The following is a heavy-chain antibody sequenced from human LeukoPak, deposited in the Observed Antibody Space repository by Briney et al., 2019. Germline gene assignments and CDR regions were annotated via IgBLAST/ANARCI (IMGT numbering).Heavy chain of an antibody. J-gene: IGHJ4*02. V-gene: IGHV4-34*01. CDR1: GGAFSGYS. D-gene: IGHD4-17*01. CDR3: ARGRSYEYGDYDY. CDR2: IDPNGTT. Sequence: SETLSHTCAVYGGAFSGYSWSWIRQPPGKGLEWIGEIDPNGTTNYNPSLKSRVTVPVDTCKNQFSLNLNSVTAADTAIYYCARGRSYEYGDYDYWGQGTLVTVSS.